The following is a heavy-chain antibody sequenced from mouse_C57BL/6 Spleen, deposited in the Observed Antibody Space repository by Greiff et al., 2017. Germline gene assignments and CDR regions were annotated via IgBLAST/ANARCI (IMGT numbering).Heavy chain of an antibody. CDR1: GFSFNTYA. Sequence: EVQLVESGGGLVQPKGSLKLSCAASGFSFNTYAMNWVRQAPGKGLEWVARIRSKSNNYATYYADSVKDRFTISRDDSESMLYLQMNNLKTEDTAMYYCVRHGDIGDYDAWFAYWGQGTLVTVSA. D-gene: IGHD2-4*01. J-gene: IGHJ3*01. CDR3: VRHGDIGDYDAWFAY. V-gene: IGHV10-1*01. CDR2: IRSKSNNYAT.